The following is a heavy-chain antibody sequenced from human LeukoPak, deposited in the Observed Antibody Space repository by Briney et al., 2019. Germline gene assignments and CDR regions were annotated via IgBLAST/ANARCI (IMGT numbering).Heavy chain of an antibody. V-gene: IGHV1-69*05. Sequence: ASVKVSCKASGGTFSSYAISWVRQAPGQGLEWMGGIIPIFGTANYAQKFQGGVTITTDESTSTAYMELSSLRSEDTAVYYCAREKYYYDSSGYSHFSAFDIWGQGTMVTVSS. J-gene: IGHJ3*02. CDR3: AREKYYYDSSGYSHFSAFDI. CDR1: GGTFSSYA. CDR2: IIPIFGTA. D-gene: IGHD3-22*01.